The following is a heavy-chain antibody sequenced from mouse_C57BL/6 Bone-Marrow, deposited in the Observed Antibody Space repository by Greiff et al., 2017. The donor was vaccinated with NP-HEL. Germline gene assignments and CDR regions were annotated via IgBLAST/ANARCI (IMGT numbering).Heavy chain of an antibody. D-gene: IGHD1-1*01. CDR3: ARGGLLSYWYFDV. V-gene: IGHV1-58*01. J-gene: IGHJ1*03. CDR1: GYTFTSYG. CDR2: IYIGNGYT. Sequence: VQLQQSGAELVRPGSSVKMSCKTSGYTFTSYGINWVKQRPGQGLEWIGYIYIGNGYTEYNEKFKGKATLTSDTSSITADMQLSSLTSDDSAIYFCARGGLLSYWYFDVWGTGTTVTVSS.